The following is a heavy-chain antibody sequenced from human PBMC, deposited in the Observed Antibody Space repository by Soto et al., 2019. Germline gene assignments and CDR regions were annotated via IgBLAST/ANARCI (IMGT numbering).Heavy chain of an antibody. CDR2: IYHSGST. Sequence: QVQLQESGPGLVKPSGTLSLTCAVSGGSISSSNWWSWVRQPPGKGLEWIGEIYHSGSTNYNPSLKSRVTISVDKSKNQFSLKLSSVPAADTAVYYCARDRRGPRIAAAGYYYYYGMDVWGQGTTVTVSS. V-gene: IGHV4-4*02. J-gene: IGHJ6*02. D-gene: IGHD6-13*01. CDR1: GGSISSSNW. CDR3: ARDRRGPRIAAAGYYYYYGMDV.